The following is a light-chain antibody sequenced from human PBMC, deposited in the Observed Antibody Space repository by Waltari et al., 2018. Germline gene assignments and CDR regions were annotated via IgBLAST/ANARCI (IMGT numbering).Light chain of an antibody. CDR3: MQSLQTLWT. J-gene: IGKJ1*01. CDR1: HSLLHRNGNNH. V-gene: IGKV2-28*01. CDR2: LGS. Sequence: DIVVTQSPLSLPVTPVEPASLPCRSSHSLLHRNGNNHLDCYLQKPGQSPQLLIYLGSNRASGVPDRFSGSGSGTDFTLTISRVEAEDVGVYYCMQSLQTLWTFGQGTKVEIK.